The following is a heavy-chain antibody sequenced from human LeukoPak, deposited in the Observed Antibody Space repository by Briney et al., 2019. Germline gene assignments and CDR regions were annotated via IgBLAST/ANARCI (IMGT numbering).Heavy chain of an antibody. D-gene: IGHD6-13*01. J-gene: IGHJ4*02. CDR3: ARESPVAAAAAFA. V-gene: IGHV4-31*03. Sequence: SETLSLTCTVSGGSISSGGYYWSWLRQHPGKGLEWIGYIYYSGSTYYSPSLKSRVTISVDTSKNQFSLRLSSVTAANTAVYYCARESPVAAAAAFAWGQGTLVTVSS. CDR1: GGSISSGGYY. CDR2: IYYSGST.